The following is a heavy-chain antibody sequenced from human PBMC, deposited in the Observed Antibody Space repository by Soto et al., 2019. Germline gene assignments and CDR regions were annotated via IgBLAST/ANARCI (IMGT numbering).Heavy chain of an antibody. CDR2: INAGNGNT. Sequence: QVQLVQSGAEVKKPGASVKVSCKASGYTFTSYAMHWVRQAPGQRLEWMGWINAGNGNTKYSQKFQGRVTITRDTSASTAYMELSRLRSEDTAVYYCARGVTKAYYDFWSGRGGYNWFDPWGQGTLVTVSS. CDR3: ARGVTKAYYDFWSGRGGYNWFDP. D-gene: IGHD3-3*01. CDR1: GYTFTSYA. V-gene: IGHV1-3*01. J-gene: IGHJ5*02.